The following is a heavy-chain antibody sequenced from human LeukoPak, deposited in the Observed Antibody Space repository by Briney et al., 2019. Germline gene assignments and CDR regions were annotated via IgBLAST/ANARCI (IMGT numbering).Heavy chain of an antibody. V-gene: IGHV3-7*01. D-gene: IGHD3-22*01. CDR1: GFTFSSYW. Sequence: GGPLRLSCAASGFTFSSYWMSWVRQAPGKGLEWVANIKQDGSEKYYVDSVKGRFTISRDNAKNSLYLQMNSLRAEDTAVYYCARGEGYYDSSGYYYFDYWGQGTLVTVSS. J-gene: IGHJ4*02. CDR2: IKQDGSEK. CDR3: ARGEGYYDSSGYYYFDY.